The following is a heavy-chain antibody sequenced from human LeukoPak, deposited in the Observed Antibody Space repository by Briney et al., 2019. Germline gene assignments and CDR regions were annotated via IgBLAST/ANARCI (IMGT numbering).Heavy chain of an antibody. V-gene: IGHV4-59*01. CDR3: ARDGAVDILTGYGAFYI. D-gene: IGHD3-9*01. CDR1: DGSISSYN. CDR2: MFHSGST. Sequence: PSESLSLTCTVADGSISSYNWSWIRQPPGKGLELIGIMFHSGSTNYNPSLKSRVTISVDTSKNQFSLKLNSLTAADTAIYYCARDGAVDILTGYGAFYIWGQGTMVIVS. J-gene: IGHJ3*02.